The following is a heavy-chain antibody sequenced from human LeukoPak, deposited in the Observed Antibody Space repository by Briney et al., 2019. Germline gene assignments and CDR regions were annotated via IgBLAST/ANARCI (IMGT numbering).Heavy chain of an antibody. J-gene: IGHJ6*03. CDR1: GFIFNTYS. V-gene: IGHV3-48*01. CDR2: ISGGSKTI. D-gene: IGHD5-24*01. Sequence: LPGGSLRLSCTASGFIFNTYSMTWVRQAPGKGLEWVSYISGGSKTIYYAESVKGRFTISRDSARNSVSLQMDTLRVDDTAVYYCVRTGEPYGGYNYYYYMDVWGKGTTVTVSS. CDR3: VRTGEPYGGYNYYYYMDV.